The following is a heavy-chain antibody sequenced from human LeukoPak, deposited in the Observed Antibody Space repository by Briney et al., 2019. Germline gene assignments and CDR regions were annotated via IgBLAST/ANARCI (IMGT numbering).Heavy chain of an antibody. CDR3: ARGFRDEFPLRYYMDV. Sequence: GASVKVSCKASGYTFTSYDINWVRQATGQGLEWMGWMNPKSGNRGYAQKFQGRVTMTRNTSIRTAYMELSSLRSDDTAVYYCARGFRDEFPLRYYMDVWGKGTTVTVSS. V-gene: IGHV1-8*01. CDR1: GYTFTSYD. D-gene: IGHD2-21*01. CDR2: MNPKSGNR. J-gene: IGHJ6*03.